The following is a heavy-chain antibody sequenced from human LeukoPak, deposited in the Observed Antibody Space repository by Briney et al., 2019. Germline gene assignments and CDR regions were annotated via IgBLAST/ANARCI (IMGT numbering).Heavy chain of an antibody. V-gene: IGHV4-39*07. CDR1: GGSISSSDYY. D-gene: IGHD2-21*02. CDR3: ARGHTYCGGDCYDY. CDR2: IYYSVTT. Sequence: TSETLSLTCTVSGGSISSSDYYWGWIRQPPGKGLEWIGSIYYSVTTYYNPSLKSRVTISVDTSKNQFSLKLSSVTAADTAVYYCARGHTYCGGDCYDYWGQGTLVTVSS. J-gene: IGHJ4*02.